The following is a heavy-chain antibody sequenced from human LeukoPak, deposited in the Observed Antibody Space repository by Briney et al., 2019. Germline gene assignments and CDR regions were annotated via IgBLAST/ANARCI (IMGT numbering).Heavy chain of an antibody. D-gene: IGHD2-2*01. Sequence: GGSLRLSCAASGFTFSSYAMHWVRQAPGKGLEWVAVISYDGSNKYYADSVKGRFTISRDNFKNTLYLQMNSLRAEDTAVYYCARPSIASFGYCSSTSCYEWGYGMDVWGQGTTVTVSS. J-gene: IGHJ6*02. V-gene: IGHV3-30*04. CDR1: GFTFSSYA. CDR2: ISYDGSNK. CDR3: ARPSIASFGYCSSTSCYEWGYGMDV.